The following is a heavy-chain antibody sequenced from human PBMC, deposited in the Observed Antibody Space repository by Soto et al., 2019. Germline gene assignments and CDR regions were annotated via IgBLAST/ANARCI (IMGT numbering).Heavy chain of an antibody. V-gene: IGHV1-18*04. CDR3: ARVGAWWRRYFLGFDP. CDR2: ISAYNGNT. Sequence: ASVKVSCKASGYTLTSYGISCVRQAPGQGLEWMGWISAYNGNTNYAQKLQGRVTMTTDTSTSTAYMELRSLRSDDTAVYYCARVGAWWRRYFLGFDPWGQGTLVTSPQ. CDR1: GYTLTSYG. J-gene: IGHJ5*02. D-gene: IGHD1-26*01.